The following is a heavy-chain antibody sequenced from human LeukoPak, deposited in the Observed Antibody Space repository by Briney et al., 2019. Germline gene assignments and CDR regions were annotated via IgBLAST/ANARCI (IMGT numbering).Heavy chain of an antibody. CDR3: ARGVEPLAANTLAY. J-gene: IGHJ4*02. CDR2: LYSDGNT. Sequence: GSLRLPCAASGVTGLTKQMTLVRQAPGKGPGLVPVLYSDGNTKYADSVQGRFTISRDNSKNTLYLEMNSLSPDDTAVYYCARGVEPLAANTLAYWGQGTLVTVSS. CDR1: GVTGLTKQ. D-gene: IGHD1-14*01. V-gene: IGHV3-53*01.